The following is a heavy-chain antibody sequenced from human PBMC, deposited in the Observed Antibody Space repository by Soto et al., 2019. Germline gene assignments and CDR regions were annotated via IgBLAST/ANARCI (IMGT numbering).Heavy chain of an antibody. Sequence: SETLSLTCTVSGDSVSSGSSYWGWIRQPPGKALEWIGYIYYSGSTNYNPSLKSRVTISVDTSKNQFSLKLSSVTAADTAVYYCVRQQSADCSGGTCYHASDFWGQGTMVTVSS. CDR3: VRQQSADCSGGTCYHASDF. CDR1: GDSVSSGSSY. D-gene: IGHD2-15*01. V-gene: IGHV4-61*01. J-gene: IGHJ3*01. CDR2: IYYSGST.